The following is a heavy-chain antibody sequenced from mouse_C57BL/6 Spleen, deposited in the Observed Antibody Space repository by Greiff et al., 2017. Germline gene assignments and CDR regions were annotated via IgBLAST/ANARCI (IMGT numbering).Heavy chain of an antibody. Sequence: QVQLQQPGAELVMPGASVKLSCKASGYTFTSYWMHWVKQRPGQGLEWIGEIDPSDSYTNYNQKFKGKSTLTVDKSSSTAYMQLSSLTSDDSAVYYCARAPGGSSYDYAMDYWGQGTSVTVSS. D-gene: IGHD1-1*01. CDR3: ARAPGGSSYDYAMDY. CDR1: GYTFTSYW. J-gene: IGHJ4*01. CDR2: IDPSDSYT. V-gene: IGHV1-69*01.